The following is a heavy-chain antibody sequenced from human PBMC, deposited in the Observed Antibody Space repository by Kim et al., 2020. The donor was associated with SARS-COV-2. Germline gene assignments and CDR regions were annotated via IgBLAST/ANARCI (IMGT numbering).Heavy chain of an antibody. J-gene: IGHJ6*02. CDR3: ARDLPEWDEALIAVAGNGDYYDGMDV. Sequence: SETLSLTCTVSGGSISSSSYYWGWIRQPPGKGLEWIGSIYYSGSSYYNPSLKSRVTISVDTSKNQFSLKLSSVTAADTAVYYCARDLPEWDEALIAVAGNGDYYDGMDVWGQGSPVTVSS. D-gene: IGHD6-19*01. CDR2: IYYSGSS. CDR1: GGSISSSSYY. V-gene: IGHV4-39*07.